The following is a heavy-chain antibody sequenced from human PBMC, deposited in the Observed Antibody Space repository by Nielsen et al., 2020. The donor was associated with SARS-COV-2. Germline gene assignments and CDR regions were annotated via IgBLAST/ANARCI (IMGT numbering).Heavy chain of an antibody. V-gene: IGHV3-30-3*01. CDR1: GFPFSSFA. CDR3: AREDSWELLRTYDALDI. Sequence: GESLKISCAASGFPFSSFAMHWVRQAPGKGLEWVAVISFDGSDEYSADSVKGRFTISRDNAKNTLYLQMTSLRTEGTAVYYCAREDSWELLRTYDALDIWGQGTMVSVSS. D-gene: IGHD1-26*01. J-gene: IGHJ3*02. CDR2: ISFDGSDE.